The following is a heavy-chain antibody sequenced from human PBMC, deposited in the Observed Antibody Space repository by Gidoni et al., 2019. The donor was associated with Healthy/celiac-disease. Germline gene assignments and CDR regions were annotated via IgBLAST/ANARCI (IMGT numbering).Heavy chain of an antibody. CDR3: ARPYPGGTGFDY. CDR1: GFHVSSNY. V-gene: IGHV3-66*02. Sequence: EVQLVASGGGLVQPGGSLRLSCADSGFHVSSNYMSWVRQAPGKGLEWVSVIYSGGRTYYADSVKGRFTISRDNSKNTLYLQMNSLRAEDTAVYYCARPYPGGTGFDYWGQGTLVTVSS. J-gene: IGHJ4*02. CDR2: IYSGGRT.